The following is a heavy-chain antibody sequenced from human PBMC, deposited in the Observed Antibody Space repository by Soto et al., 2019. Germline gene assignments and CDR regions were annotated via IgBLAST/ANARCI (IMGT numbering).Heavy chain of an antibody. CDR2: ISYDGSNK. J-gene: IGHJ3*02. CDR3: ENWSGQHAFDI. D-gene: IGHD3-3*01. CDR1: GFTFSSYG. Sequence: PGGSLRLSCAASGFTFSSYGMHWVRQAPGKGLEWVAVISYDGSNKYYADSVKGRFTISRDNSKNTLYLQMNSLRAEDTAVYYCENWSGQHAFDIWGQGTMVTVSS. V-gene: IGHV3-30*18.